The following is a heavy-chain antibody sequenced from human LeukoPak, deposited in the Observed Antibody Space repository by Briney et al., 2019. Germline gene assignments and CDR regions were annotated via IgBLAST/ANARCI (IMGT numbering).Heavy chain of an antibody. J-gene: IGHJ5*02. CDR1: GGTFISYA. V-gene: IGHV1-69*13. CDR2: ITPIFGTA. CDR3: ARDFRKNYDFWSGYSNWFDP. D-gene: IGHD3-3*01. Sequence: GASVKVSCKASGGTFISYAISWVRQAPGQGLEWMGGITPIFGTANYAQKFQGRVTITADESTSTAYMELSSLRSEDTAVYYCARDFRKNYDFWSGYSNWFDPWGQGTLVTVSS.